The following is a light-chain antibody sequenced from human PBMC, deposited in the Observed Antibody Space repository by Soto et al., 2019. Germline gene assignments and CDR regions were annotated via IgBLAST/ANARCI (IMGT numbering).Light chain of an antibody. J-gene: IGKJ5*01. CDR3: QQRSNWPLT. CDR1: ESVSRN. Sequence: EVVMTQSPATLSVSPGERATLSCRASESVSRNLAWYQQKPGQAPRLLIYDASTRATGIPDRFSGGGSGTEFTLTISSLQSEDFVVYYCQQRSNWPLTFGQGTRLEI. CDR2: DAS. V-gene: IGKV3-15*01.